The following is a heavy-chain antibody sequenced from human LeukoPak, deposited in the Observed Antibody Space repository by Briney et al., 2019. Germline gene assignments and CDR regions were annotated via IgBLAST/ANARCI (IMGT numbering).Heavy chain of an antibody. Sequence: SSVKVSCKASGGTFSSYAISWVRQAPGQGLEWMGRIIPIFGIANYAQKFQGRVTITADKSTSTAYMELSSLRSEDTAVYYCARDLSGVVIIHYGMDVWGQGTTVTVSS. CDR2: IIPIFGIA. V-gene: IGHV1-69*04. CDR1: GGTFSSYA. CDR3: ARDLSGVVIIHYGMDV. J-gene: IGHJ6*02. D-gene: IGHD3-3*01.